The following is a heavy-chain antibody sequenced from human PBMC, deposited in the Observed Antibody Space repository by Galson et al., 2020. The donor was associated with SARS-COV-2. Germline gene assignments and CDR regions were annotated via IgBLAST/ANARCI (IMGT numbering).Heavy chain of an antibody. D-gene: IGHD3-16*01. V-gene: IGHV4-59*11. J-gene: IGHJ6*03. CDR2: IYYSGIT. CDR1: GGSINSHF. CDR3: ARDRHDDDVDFYMDG. Sequence: SETLSLTCTVSGGSINSHFWSWLRQPPGKGLEWIGYIYYSGITNYNPSLTSRVTISLDTAKNQLSLKLSSVTAADTAVYYCARDRHDDDVDFYMDGWGKGTTVTVSS.